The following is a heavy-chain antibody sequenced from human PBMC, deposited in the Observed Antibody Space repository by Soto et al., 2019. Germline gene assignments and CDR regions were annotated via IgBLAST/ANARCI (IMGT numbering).Heavy chain of an antibody. CDR3: ASVNSNIHPWWGAGED. V-gene: IGHV1-69*12. J-gene: IGHJ4*02. D-gene: IGHD4-4*01. CDR1: GGTFSSYA. CDR2: IIPIFGTA. Sequence: QVQLVQSGAEVKKPGSSVKVSCKASGGTFSSYAISWVRQAPGQGLEWMGGIIPIFGTANYAQKFQGRVTITADESTSTAYMELSSLRSEDTAVYYCASVNSNIHPWWGAGEDWGQGTLVTVSS.